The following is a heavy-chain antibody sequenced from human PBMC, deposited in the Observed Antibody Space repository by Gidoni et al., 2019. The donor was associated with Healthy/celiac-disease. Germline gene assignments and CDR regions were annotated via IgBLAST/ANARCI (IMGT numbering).Heavy chain of an antibody. V-gene: IGHV3-7*04. CDR1: GFTCSSYW. CDR2: IKQDGSEK. CDR3: ARDRRYDILTGYEDFDY. J-gene: IGHJ4*02. Sequence: EVQLVESGGGLVQPGGSLRLSCAASGFTCSSYWISWVRQAPGKGLGWVANIKQDGSEKYYVDSVKGRFTISRDNAKNSLYLQMNSLRAEDTAVYYCARDRRYDILTGYEDFDYWGQGTLVTVSS. D-gene: IGHD3-9*01.